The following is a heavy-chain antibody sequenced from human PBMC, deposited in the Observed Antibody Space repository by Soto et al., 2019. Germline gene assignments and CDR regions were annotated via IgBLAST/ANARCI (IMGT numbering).Heavy chain of an antibody. CDR3: AQSSSTMIVVVTPFDY. CDR1: VFTFSSYA. Sequence: PRGSLRVSCASCVFTFSSYAMSWVRQAPGKGLEWVSAISGSGGSPYYADSVKGRFTISRDNSKNTLYRQMNSLRAEDTAVYYCAQSSSTMIVVVTPFDYWGQGTLVTVSS. CDR2: ISGSGGSP. V-gene: IGHV3-23*01. D-gene: IGHD3-22*01. J-gene: IGHJ4*02.